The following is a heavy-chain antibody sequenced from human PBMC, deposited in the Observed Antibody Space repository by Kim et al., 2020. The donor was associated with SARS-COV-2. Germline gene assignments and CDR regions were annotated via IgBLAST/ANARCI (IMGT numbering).Heavy chain of an antibody. D-gene: IGHD6-19*01. Sequence: GGSLRLSCAASGFTFSSYSMNWVRQAPGKGLEWVLSISSSSSYIYYADSVKGRFTISRDNAKNSLYLQMNSLRAEDTAVYYCARSIAVGGDFDYWGQGTLVTVSS. CDR2: ISSSSSYI. J-gene: IGHJ4*02. CDR3: ARSIAVGGDFDY. CDR1: GFTFSSYS. V-gene: IGHV3-21*01.